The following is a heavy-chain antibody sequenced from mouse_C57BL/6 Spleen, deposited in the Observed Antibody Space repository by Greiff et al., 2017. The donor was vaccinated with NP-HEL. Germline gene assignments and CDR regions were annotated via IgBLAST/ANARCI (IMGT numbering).Heavy chain of an antibody. V-gene: IGHV1-26*01. CDR2: INPNNGGT. J-gene: IGHJ4*01. Sequence: EVQLQQSGPELVKPGASVKISCKVTGYTFTDYYMNWVKQSHGKSLEWMGDINPNNGGTSYNQKFKGKTNLTVDKSSSTAYMELRSLTSEDSSVYYCARTVVARYYYAMDYWGQGTSVTVSS. D-gene: IGHD1-1*01. CDR3: ARTVVARYYYAMDY. CDR1: GYTFTDYY.